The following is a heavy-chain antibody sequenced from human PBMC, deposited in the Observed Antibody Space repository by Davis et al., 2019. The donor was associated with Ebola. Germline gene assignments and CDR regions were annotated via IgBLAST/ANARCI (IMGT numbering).Heavy chain of an antibody. CDR2: IYYSGST. CDR1: GGSISSGDYY. D-gene: IGHD3-3*02. J-gene: IGHJ5*02. CDR3: ARGGPFLEWLLMDP. V-gene: IGHV4-30-4*01. Sequence: LRLSCTVSGGSISSGDYYWSWIRQPPGKGLEWIGYIYYSGSTYYNPSLKSRVTISVDTSKNQFSLKLSSVTAADTAVYYCARGGPFLEWLLMDPWGQGTLVTVSS.